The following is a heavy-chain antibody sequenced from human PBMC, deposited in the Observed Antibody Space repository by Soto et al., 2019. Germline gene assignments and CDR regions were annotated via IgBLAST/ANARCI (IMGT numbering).Heavy chain of an antibody. D-gene: IGHD1-1*01. J-gene: IGHJ6*03. V-gene: IGHV4-59*08. CDR3: ARLRNHYFMDA. Sequence: QVQLQESGPGLVRPSETLSLTCSVSDGSISGLYWTWVRQSPVKGLEWIGWIYSSGTTNYNPSLKSRVAFSVDTSKNHFSLKLTSVTAADTAIYYCARLRNHYFMDAWGKGTTVADSS. CDR2: IYSSGTT. CDR1: DGSISGLY.